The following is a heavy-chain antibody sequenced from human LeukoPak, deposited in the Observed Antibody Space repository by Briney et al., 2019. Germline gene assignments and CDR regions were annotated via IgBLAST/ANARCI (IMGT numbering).Heavy chain of an antibody. D-gene: IGHD3-10*02. Sequence: GGSLRLSCAASGFSFSNYWMHWVRQAPGKGLVWVTRMNSDGSATYYADSVKGRFTISRDNAKNSLYLQMNSLRAEDTAVYYCARCSYYYYYMDVWGKGTTVTVSS. V-gene: IGHV3-74*01. CDR3: ARCSYYYYYMDV. CDR1: GFSFSNYW. J-gene: IGHJ6*03. CDR2: MNSDGSAT.